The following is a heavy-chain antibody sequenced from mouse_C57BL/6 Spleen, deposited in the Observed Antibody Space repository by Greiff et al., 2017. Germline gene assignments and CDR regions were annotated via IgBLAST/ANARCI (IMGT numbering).Heavy chain of an antibody. CDR1: GYSFTGYY. Sequence: EVKLQESGPELVKPGASVKISCKASGYSFTGYYMNWVKQSPEKSLEWIGEINPSTGGTTYNQKFKAKATLTVDKSSSTAYMQLKSLTSEDSAVYYCARDFRIGYYGSSYVGDYWGQGTTLTVSS. V-gene: IGHV1-42*01. CDR3: ARDFRIGYYGSSYVGDY. D-gene: IGHD1-1*01. J-gene: IGHJ2*01. CDR2: INPSTGGT.